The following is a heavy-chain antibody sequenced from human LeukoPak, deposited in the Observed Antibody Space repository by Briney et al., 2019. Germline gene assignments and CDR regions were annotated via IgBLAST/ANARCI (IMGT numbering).Heavy chain of an antibody. D-gene: IGHD3-16*02. CDR2: IISIFGTA. J-gene: IGHJ5*02. CDR3: ASVTDEGFDP. Sequence: ASVKVSCKASGGTFSSYAISWVRQAPGQGLEWMGGIISIFGTANYAQKFQGRVTITTDESTSTAYMELSSLRSEDTAVYYCASVTDEGFDPWGQGTLVTVSS. CDR1: GGTFSSYA. V-gene: IGHV1-69*05.